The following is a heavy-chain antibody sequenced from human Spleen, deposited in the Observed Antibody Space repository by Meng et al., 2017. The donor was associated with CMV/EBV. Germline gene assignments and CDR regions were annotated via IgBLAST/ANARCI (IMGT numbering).Heavy chain of an antibody. Sequence: SETLSLTCTVSGGSISSSSYYWGWIRQPPGQGLEWIGSIYYSGSTYYNPSLKSRVTISVDTSKNQFSLKLSSVTAADTAVYFCARDDDDFWSGYSYWGQGTLVTVSS. J-gene: IGHJ4*02. D-gene: IGHD3-3*01. CDR2: IYYSGST. CDR3: ARDDDDFWSGYSY. CDR1: GGSISSSSYY. V-gene: IGHV4-39*07.